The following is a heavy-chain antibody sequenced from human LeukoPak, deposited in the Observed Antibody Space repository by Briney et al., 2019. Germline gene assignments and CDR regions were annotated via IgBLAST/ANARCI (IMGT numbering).Heavy chain of an antibody. CDR1: GFAFSTYW. CDR2: INQDGSVK. J-gene: IGHJ4*02. Sequence: GGSLRLSCAASGFAFSTYWMDWVRQAPGKGREWVGNINQDGSVKHYVDSVRGRFTISRDNARNSLYLQISALRVEDRAVLYCTRDFLFWVQGSLVSASS. V-gene: IGHV3-7*01. CDR3: TRDFLF. D-gene: IGHD2/OR15-2a*01.